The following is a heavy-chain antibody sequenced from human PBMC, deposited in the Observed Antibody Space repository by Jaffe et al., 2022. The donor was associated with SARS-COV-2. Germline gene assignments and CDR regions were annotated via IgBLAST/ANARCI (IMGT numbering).Heavy chain of an antibody. CDR3: ARGPSYCGGDCYGITDY. CDR1: GFTFSSYA. Sequence: QVQLVESGGGVVQPGRSLRLSCAASGFTFSSYAMHWVRQAPGKGLEWVAVISYDGSNKYYADSVKGRFTISRDNSKNTLYLQMNSLRAEDTAVYYCARGPSYCGGDCYGITDYWGQGTLVTVSS. CDR2: ISYDGSNK. D-gene: IGHD2-21*02. V-gene: IGHV3-30-3*01. J-gene: IGHJ4*02.